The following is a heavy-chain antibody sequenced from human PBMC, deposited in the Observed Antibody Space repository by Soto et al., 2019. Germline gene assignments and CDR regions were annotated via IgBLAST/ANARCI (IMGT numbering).Heavy chain of an antibody. V-gene: IGHV3-7*01. CDR3: AREDVDTISVLMVSGSGLVY. Sequence: GGSLRLSCAASGFTFSTNWMSWVRQAPGKGLEWVANIKEDESQKHYVDSVKGRFTISRDNAKNSLYLQMNSLRAEDTAVYYCAREDVDTISVLMVSGSGLVYWGQGTLVTVSS. D-gene: IGHD2-8*01. J-gene: IGHJ4*02. CDR1: GFTFSTNW. CDR2: IKEDESQK.